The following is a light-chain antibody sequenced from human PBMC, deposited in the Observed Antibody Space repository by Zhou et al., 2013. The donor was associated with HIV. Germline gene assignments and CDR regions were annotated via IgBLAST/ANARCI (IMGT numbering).Light chain of an antibody. J-gene: IGLJ3*02. CDR3: CSYAGRSSWV. CDR1: NTDIGGYNF. V-gene: IGLV2-23*02. CDR2: DVS. Sequence: QSALTQPASVSGSPGQSITLSCTGTNTDIGGYNFVSWYQQPPGKAPRLILYDVSKRPSGVSNRFSGSKSGNTASLTISGLQAEDEADYYCCSYAGRSSWVFGGGTKLTVL.